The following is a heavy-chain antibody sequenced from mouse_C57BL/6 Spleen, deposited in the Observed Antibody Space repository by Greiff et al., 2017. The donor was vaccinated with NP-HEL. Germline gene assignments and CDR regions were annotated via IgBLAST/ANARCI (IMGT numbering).Heavy chain of an antibody. CDR2: ISSGGDYI. Sequence: EVMLVESGEGLVKPGGSLKLSCAASGFTFSSYAMSWVRQTPEQRLEGVAYISSGGDYIYYADTVKGRFTISRDNARNTLYLQMSSLKSEDSAMYYCARVKTARATTWFAYWGQGTLVTVSA. CDR3: ARVKTARATTWFAY. D-gene: IGHD3-2*01. CDR1: GFTFSSYA. J-gene: IGHJ3*01. V-gene: IGHV5S21*01.